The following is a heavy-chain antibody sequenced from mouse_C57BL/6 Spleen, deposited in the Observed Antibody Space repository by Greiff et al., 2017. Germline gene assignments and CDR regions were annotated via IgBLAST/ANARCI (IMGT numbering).Heavy chain of an antibody. CDR2: IDPSDSET. Sequence: QVQLKQPGAELVRPGSSVKLSCKASGYTFTSYWMHWVKQRPIQGLEGIGNIDPSDSETHYNQKFKDKATLTVDKSSSTAYMQLSSLTSEDSAVYYCARSYGSRTDYWGQGTTLTVSS. D-gene: IGHD1-1*01. CDR3: ARSYGSRTDY. V-gene: IGHV1-52*01. J-gene: IGHJ2*01. CDR1: GYTFTSYW.